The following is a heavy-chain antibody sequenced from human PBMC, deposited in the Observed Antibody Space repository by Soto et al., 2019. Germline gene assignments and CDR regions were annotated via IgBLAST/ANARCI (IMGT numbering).Heavy chain of an antibody. CDR1: GFTFSNAW. J-gene: IGHJ4*02. CDR2: IKSKTDGGTT. Sequence: GGSLRLSCAASGFTFSNAWMNWVRQAPGKGLEWVGRIKSKTDGGTTDYAAPVKGRFTISRDDSKNTLYLQMNSLKTEDTAVYYCTTDDIVGATAEVFGRPTLVGYWGQGTLVTVSS. CDR3: TTDDIVGATAEVFGRPTLVGY. V-gene: IGHV3-15*07. D-gene: IGHD1-26*01.